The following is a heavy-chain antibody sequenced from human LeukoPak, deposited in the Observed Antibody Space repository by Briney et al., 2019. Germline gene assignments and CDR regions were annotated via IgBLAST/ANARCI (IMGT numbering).Heavy chain of an antibody. CDR3: ARETEDYYGSGSFIPTYYYYGMDV. D-gene: IGHD3-10*01. CDR1: GFTFSSYS. CDR2: ISSSSSYI. Sequence: GGSLRLSCAASGFTFSSYSMNWVRQAPGKGLEWVSSISSSSSYIYYADSVKGRFTISRDNAKNSLYLQMNSLRAEDTAVYYCARETEDYYGSGSFIPTYYYYGMDVWGQGTTVTVSS. J-gene: IGHJ6*02. V-gene: IGHV3-21*01.